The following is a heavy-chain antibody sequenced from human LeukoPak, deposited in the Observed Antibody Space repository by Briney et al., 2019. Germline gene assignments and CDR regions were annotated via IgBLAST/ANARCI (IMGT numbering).Heavy chain of an antibody. J-gene: IGHJ6*03. CDR2: TNIHGTSA. CDR3: LAGYYYYYMDV. V-gene: IGHV3-74*01. D-gene: IGHD6-13*01. CDR1: GFTFNNHW. Sequence: GGSLRLSCAASGFTFNNHWMHWVRQAPGKGLVWVARTNIHGTSANYADSVKGRFIISRDNANNTLYLQMNGLRDEDTGVYYALAGYYYYYMDVWGKGTTVTVSS.